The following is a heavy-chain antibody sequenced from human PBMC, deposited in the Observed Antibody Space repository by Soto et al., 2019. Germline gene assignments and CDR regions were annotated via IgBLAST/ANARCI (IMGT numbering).Heavy chain of an antibody. CDR3: ARRWGYSFDY. D-gene: IGHD7-27*01. CDR1: GGSISSYY. Sequence: PSETLSLTCTVYGGSISSYYWGWIRRPPGKGLEWIGSIYYSGSTYYNPSLKSRVTISVDTSKNQFSLKLSSVTAADTAVYYCARRWGYSFDYWGQGTLVTVPQ. V-gene: IGHV4-39*01. CDR2: IYYSGST. J-gene: IGHJ4*02.